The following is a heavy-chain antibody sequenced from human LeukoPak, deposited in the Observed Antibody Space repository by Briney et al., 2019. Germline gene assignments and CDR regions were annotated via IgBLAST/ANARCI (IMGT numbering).Heavy chain of an antibody. J-gene: IGHJ4*02. Sequence: GGSLRLSCVASGFTFSTYAMHWVRQAPGKGLVWVSRINTDGSSTSYADSVKGRFTISRDNAKNTLYLQMNSLRVEDTAVYYCTRGYPIFDYWGQGTLVTVSS. D-gene: IGHD3-16*02. CDR3: TRGYPIFDY. V-gene: IGHV3-74*01. CDR1: GFTFSTYA. CDR2: INTDGSST.